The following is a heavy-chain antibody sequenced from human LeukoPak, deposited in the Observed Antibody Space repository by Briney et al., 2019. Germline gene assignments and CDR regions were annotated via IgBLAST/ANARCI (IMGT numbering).Heavy chain of an antibody. V-gene: IGHV3-23*01. J-gene: IGHJ6*02. CDR2: ISGSGGST. CDR1: GFTFSSYA. D-gene: IGHD3-3*01. CDR3: AKGTNYDFWSGYSSYYYYYYGMDV. Sequence: GGSLRLSCAASGFTFSSYAMSWVRQAPGKELEWVSAISGSGGSTYYADSVKGRFTISRDNSKNTLYLQMNSLRAEDTAVYYCAKGTNYDFWSGYSSYYYYYYGMDVWGQGTTVTVSS.